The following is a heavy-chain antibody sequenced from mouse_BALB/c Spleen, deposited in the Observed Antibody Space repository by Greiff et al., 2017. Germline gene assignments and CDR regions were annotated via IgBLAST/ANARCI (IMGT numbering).Heavy chain of an antibody. CDR1: GFTFSSFG. CDR3: ARSGDYYGYWYFDV. V-gene: IGHV5-17*02. CDR2: ISSGSSTI. Sequence: EVKLMESGGGLVQPGGSRKLSCAASGFTFSSFGMHWVRQAPEKGLEWVAYISSGSSTIYYADTVKGRFTISRDNPKNTLFLQMTSLRSEDTAMYYCARSGDYYGYWYFDVWGAGTTVTVSS. D-gene: IGHD2-1*01. J-gene: IGHJ1*01.